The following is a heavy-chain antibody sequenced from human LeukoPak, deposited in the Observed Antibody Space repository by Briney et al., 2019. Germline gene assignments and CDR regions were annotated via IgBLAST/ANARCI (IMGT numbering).Heavy chain of an antibody. Sequence: GGSLRLSCAASGFTFDVYAMHWVRQAPGKGLEWVSGISWNSGRIDYADSVKGRFTISRDNAKKSLYLQMNSLRAEGTALYYCAKGLYGDYVGYFDSWGQGTQVTVSS. CDR1: GFTFDVYA. D-gene: IGHD4-17*01. V-gene: IGHV3-9*01. CDR3: AKGLYGDYVGYFDS. CDR2: ISWNSGRI. J-gene: IGHJ4*02.